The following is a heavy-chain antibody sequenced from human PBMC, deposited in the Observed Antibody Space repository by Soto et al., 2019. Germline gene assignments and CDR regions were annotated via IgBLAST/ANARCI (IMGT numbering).Heavy chain of an antibody. Sequence: GGPLRLSCAASGFTFNNYAMNWVRQAPGMGLEWVATISNTGGGTYYADSVKGRFTISRDNSKNTLYLQMSSLRVEDTAVYYCAKDPLAGNFDYWGQGTQLTVSS. V-gene: IGHV3-23*01. CDR1: GFTFNNYA. J-gene: IGHJ4*02. CDR3: AKDPLAGNFDY. CDR2: ISNTGGGT.